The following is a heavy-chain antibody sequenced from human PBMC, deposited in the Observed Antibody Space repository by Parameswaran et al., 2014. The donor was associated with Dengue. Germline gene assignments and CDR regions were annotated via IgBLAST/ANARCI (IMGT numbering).Heavy chain of an antibody. V-gene: IGHV3-53*01. J-gene: IGHJ4*02. D-gene: IGHD3-9*01. CDR3: ARHSEAYDILTGYSGSLDY. Sequence: WIRQPPGKGLEWVSVIYSGGSTYYADSVKGRFTISRDNSKNTMYLQMNSLRAEDTAVYYCARHSEAYDILTGYSGSLDYWGQGTLVTVSS. CDR2: IYSGGST.